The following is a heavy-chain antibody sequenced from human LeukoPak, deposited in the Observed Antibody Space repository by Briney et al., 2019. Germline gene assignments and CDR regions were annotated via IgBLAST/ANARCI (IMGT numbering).Heavy chain of an antibody. Sequence: SQTLSLTCAVSGGSISSGGYSWSWIRQPPGKGLEWIGYIYDSGSTYYNPSLKSPVTISVDRSKNQFSLMLSSVTAADTAIYYCATHTGTDDAWGQGTLVTVSS. CDR2: IYDSGST. CDR1: GGSISSGGYS. D-gene: IGHD1-26*01. V-gene: IGHV4-30-2*02. CDR3: ATHTGTDDA. J-gene: IGHJ5*02.